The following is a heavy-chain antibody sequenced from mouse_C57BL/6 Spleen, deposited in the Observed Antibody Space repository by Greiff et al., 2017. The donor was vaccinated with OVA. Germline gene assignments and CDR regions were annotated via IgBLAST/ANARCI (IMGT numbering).Heavy chain of an antibody. Sequence: DVKLQESGPGLVKPSQSLSLTCSVTGYSITSGYYWNWIRQSPGNQLEWMGYISYDGSNNYNPSLKNRISITRDTSKNQFFLKLSSVTTEDTATYYCARDEPFDYWGQGTTVTVSS. J-gene: IGHJ2*01. CDR1: GYSITSGYY. CDR3: ARDEPFDY. V-gene: IGHV3-6*01. CDR2: ISYDGSN.